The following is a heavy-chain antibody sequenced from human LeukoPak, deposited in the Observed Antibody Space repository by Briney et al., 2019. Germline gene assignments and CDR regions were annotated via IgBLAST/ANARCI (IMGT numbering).Heavy chain of an antibody. CDR1: GFTLSNSW. V-gene: IGHV3-74*01. CDR3: TRAPSANCTSPTCNSWVAP. D-gene: IGHD2/OR15-2a*01. CDR2: INSDGSTT. J-gene: IGHJ5*02. Sequence: GGSLRLSCAASGFTLSNSWIHWVRQAPGKGLVWVSRINSDGSTTSYADSVKGRFTISRDNAKNTLYLQMNSLRAEDTAVYYCTRAPSANCTSPTCNSWVAPWGQGTQVPVSS.